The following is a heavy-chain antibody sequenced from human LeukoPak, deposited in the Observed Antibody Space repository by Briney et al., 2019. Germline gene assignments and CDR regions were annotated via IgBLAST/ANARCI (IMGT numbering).Heavy chain of an antibody. J-gene: IGHJ4*02. Sequence: TGGSLRLSCAASGFTFSSYWMHWVRQAPGKGLVWVSRINTDGSSTSYADSVKGRFTISRDNSKNTLYLQMNSLRAEDTAVYYCARETPRRGETRDGYRWGQGTVVTVSS. CDR3: ARETPRRGETRDGYR. CDR1: GFTFSSYW. D-gene: IGHD5-24*01. V-gene: IGHV3-74*01. CDR2: INTDGSST.